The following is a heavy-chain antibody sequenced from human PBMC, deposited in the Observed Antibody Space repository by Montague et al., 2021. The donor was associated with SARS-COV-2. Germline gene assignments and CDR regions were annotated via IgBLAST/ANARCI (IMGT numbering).Heavy chain of an antibody. Sequence: SLRLSCAASGFTFSNYAMSWVRQAPGKGLEWVATISEGGSRPYYPDSLKGRFTISRDNPKNTLYLQMNSLKDEDTGVYFCGSWLWGSRRYLPDWGQGTLVTVSS. CDR2: ISEGGSRP. V-gene: IGHV3-23*01. D-gene: IGHD2-21*01. J-gene: IGHJ4*02. CDR3: GSWLWGSRRYLPD. CDR1: GFTFSNYA.